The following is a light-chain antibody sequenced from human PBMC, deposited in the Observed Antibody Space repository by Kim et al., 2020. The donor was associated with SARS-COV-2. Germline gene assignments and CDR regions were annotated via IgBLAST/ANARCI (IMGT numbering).Light chain of an antibody. J-gene: IGKJ2*01. CDR3: QQRSASPPGYIYT. Sequence: SPGESATRSCRASQGIGTYLAWYQQRPGQAPRLLIYDAYTRATGIPARFSGSGSGTDFSLTISSLEPEDFAVYYCQQRSASPPGYIYTFGPRTKLEI. V-gene: IGKV3-11*01. CDR2: DAY. CDR1: QGIGTY.